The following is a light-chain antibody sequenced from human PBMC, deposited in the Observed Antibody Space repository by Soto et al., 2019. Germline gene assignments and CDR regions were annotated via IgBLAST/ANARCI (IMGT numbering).Light chain of an antibody. V-gene: IGLV3-21*04. CDR1: NIGSKS. CDR2: YDS. Sequence: SYELTQPPSVSVAPGKTARITCGGTNIGSKSVHWYQQKPGQAPVLVIYYDSDRPSGIPERFSGSNSGNTATLTISRVEAGDEADYYCQVWDSGSDHYVFGTGTKVTVL. J-gene: IGLJ1*01. CDR3: QVWDSGSDHYV.